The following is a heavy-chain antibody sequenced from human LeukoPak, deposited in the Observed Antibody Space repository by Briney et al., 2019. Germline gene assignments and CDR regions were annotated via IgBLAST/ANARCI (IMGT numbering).Heavy chain of an antibody. Sequence: GGSLRLSCAASGFTFSTYAMSWVRQAPGKGLEWVSLIGGSDGRTRYADSVKGRFTISRDNSKNTLYLEMNSLRAEDTAVYYCAKDSSSYDWGYMDVWGKGATVTISS. D-gene: IGHD3-22*01. CDR3: AKDSSSYDWGYMDV. CDR1: GFTFSTYA. V-gene: IGHV3-23*01. CDR2: IGGSDGRT. J-gene: IGHJ6*03.